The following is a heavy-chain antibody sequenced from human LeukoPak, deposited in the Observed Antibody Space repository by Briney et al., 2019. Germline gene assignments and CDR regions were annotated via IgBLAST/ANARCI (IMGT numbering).Heavy chain of an antibody. CDR3: ARDVVITHSDYSNYPGANYYYYGMDV. CDR2: IKQDGSEK. Sequence: KSGGSLRLSCAASGFTFSSYWMSWVRQAPGKGLEWVANIKQDGSEKYYVDSVKGRFTISRDNAKNSLYLQMNSLRAEDTAVYYCARDVVITHSDYSNYPGANYYYYGMDVWGQGTTVTVSS. V-gene: IGHV3-7*03. J-gene: IGHJ6*02. CDR1: GFTFSSYW. D-gene: IGHD4-11*01.